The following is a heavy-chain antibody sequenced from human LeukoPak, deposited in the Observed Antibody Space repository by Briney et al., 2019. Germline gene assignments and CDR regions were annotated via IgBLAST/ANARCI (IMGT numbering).Heavy chain of an antibody. Sequence: GASVKASCKASGGTFSSYAISWVRQAPGQGLEWMGGIIPIFGTANYAQRFQGRVTITTDESTSTAYMELSSLRSEDTAVYYCASPPLRYSGSYAPVAYWGQGTLVTVSS. CDR1: GGTFSSYA. V-gene: IGHV1-69*05. CDR2: IIPIFGTA. D-gene: IGHD1-26*01. J-gene: IGHJ4*02. CDR3: ASPPLRYSGSYAPVAY.